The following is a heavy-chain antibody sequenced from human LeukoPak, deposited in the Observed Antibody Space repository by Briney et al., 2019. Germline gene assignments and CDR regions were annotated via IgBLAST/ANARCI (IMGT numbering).Heavy chain of an antibody. Sequence: PSETLSLTCTISSGSISSSSYYWGWIRQPPGKGLEWIADIYYSGSTYYNPSLTSRVSISIDTSNNHFSLRLSSVTAADTALYYCARRRYYDSTGYLDWGQGTLVTVSS. CDR2: IYYSGST. J-gene: IGHJ1*01. CDR3: ARRRYYDSTGYLD. V-gene: IGHV4-39*02. CDR1: SGSISSSSYY. D-gene: IGHD3-22*01.